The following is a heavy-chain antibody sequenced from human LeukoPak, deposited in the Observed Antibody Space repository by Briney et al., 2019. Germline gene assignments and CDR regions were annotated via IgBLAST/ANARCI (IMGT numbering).Heavy chain of an antibody. Sequence: HPGGSLRLSCAASGFTVSSNYMSWVRQAPGKGLEWVSVIYSGGSTYYADSVKGRFTISRDNSKNTLYLQMNSLRAEDTAVYYCASLDSSGYDFDYWGQGTLVTVSS. CDR1: GFTVSSNY. J-gene: IGHJ4*02. D-gene: IGHD3-22*01. V-gene: IGHV3-66*01. CDR2: IYSGGST. CDR3: ASLDSSGYDFDY.